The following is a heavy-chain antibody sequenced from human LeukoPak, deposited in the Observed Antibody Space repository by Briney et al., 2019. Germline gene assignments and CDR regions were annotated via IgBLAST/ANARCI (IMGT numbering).Heavy chain of an antibody. CDR3: VRHDGRGGATMGAFDS. D-gene: IGHD5-12*01. CDR1: GGSISSSSYY. V-gene: IGHV4-39*01. J-gene: IGHJ5*01. Sequence: SETLSLTCTVSGGSISSSSYYWGWIRQPPGKGLEWIGSIYYSGSTYYNPSLKSRVTISVDTSKNQFSLKLSSVTAADTAVYYCVRHDGRGGATMGAFDSWGQGSLVTVSS. CDR2: IYYSGST.